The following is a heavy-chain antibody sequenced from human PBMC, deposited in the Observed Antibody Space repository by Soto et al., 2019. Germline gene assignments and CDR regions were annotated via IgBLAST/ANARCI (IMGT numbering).Heavy chain of an antibody. V-gene: IGHV1-24*01. J-gene: IGHJ6*02. CDR3: ATRSYALYYYGMDV. CDR2: FDPEDGET. CDR1: GYTLTELS. Sequence: ASVKVSCKVSGYTLTELSMHWVRQAPGKGLEWMGGFDPEDGETIYAQKFQGRVTMTEDTSTDTAYMELSSLRSEDTAVYYCATRSYALYYYGMDVWGQGTTVTVSS. D-gene: IGHD1-26*01.